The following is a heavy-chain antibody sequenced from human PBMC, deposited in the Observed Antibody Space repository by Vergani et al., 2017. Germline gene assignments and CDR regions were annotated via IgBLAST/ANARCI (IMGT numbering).Heavy chain of an antibody. Sequence: EVQLVQSGAEVKKPGESPKISCKGSGYSFTSYWIGWVRQMPGKGLEWMGIIYPGDSDTRYSPSFQGQVTISADKSISPPSMQWSSLKASDTAMYDCARHEMATTAVLIDYWGQGTLVTVSS. CDR3: ARHEMATTAVLIDY. CDR2: IYPGDSDT. CDR1: GYSFTSYW. V-gene: IGHV5-51*01. D-gene: IGHD5-24*01. J-gene: IGHJ4*02.